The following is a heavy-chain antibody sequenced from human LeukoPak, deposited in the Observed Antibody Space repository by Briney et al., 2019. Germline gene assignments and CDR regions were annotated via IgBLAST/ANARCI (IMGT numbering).Heavy chain of an antibody. CDR1: GFTFRNYV. D-gene: IGHD3-10*01. Sequence: GGSLRLSCAASGFTFRNYVIHWVRQAPGKGLEWVAVASSDLNVKLYADSVKGRFTISRDNSRSTLYLQMNSLSPEDTAIYYCAREGYYGSGSPPSLYFDYWGQGTLVTVSS. V-gene: IGHV3-30-3*01. CDR2: ASSDLNVK. J-gene: IGHJ4*02. CDR3: AREGYYGSGSPPSLYFDY.